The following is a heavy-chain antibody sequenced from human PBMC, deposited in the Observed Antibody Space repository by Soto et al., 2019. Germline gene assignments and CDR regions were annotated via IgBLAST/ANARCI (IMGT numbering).Heavy chain of an antibody. D-gene: IGHD1-1*01. CDR3: SRTYLHGIAGFDP. CDR2: MSGDGKTI. V-gene: IGHV3-74*01. Sequence: GGSLSLSCAASGFTFSNYFMHWVRQVPGEGLVWVSRMSGDGKTISYADSVKGRFTNSRDNAKNALYLQMNSLRVEETAAYCCSRTYLHGIAGFDPWGQGTLVTVSA. CDR1: GFTFSNYF. J-gene: IGHJ5*02.